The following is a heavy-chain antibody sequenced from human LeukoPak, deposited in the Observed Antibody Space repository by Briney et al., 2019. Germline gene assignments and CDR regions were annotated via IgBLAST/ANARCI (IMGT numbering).Heavy chain of an antibody. J-gene: IGHJ4*02. CDR2: ISSSSSYI. CDR1: GFTFSSYS. D-gene: IGHD5-24*01. CDR3: ARDRRDGYASFDY. Sequence: PGGSLRLPCAASGFTFSSYSMNWVRQAPGKGLEWVSSISSSSSYIYYADSVKGRFTISRDNAKNSLYLQMNSLRAEDTAVYYCARDRRDGYASFDYWGQGTLVTVSS. V-gene: IGHV3-21*01.